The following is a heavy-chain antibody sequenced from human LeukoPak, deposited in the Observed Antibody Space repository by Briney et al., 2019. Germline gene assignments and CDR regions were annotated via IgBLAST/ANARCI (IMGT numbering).Heavy chain of an antibody. V-gene: IGHV3-53*01. J-gene: IGHJ4*02. Sequence: PGGSLRLSCVASRFTFSSYSMNWVSQAPGKGLEWISLIYTGGSTYYADAVKGRFTISRDNSKNTLYLQMNSLRAEDTAVYYCATSPASSCLDDWGQGTLVTVSS. CDR3: ATSPASSCLDD. CDR2: IYTGGST. CDR1: RFTFSSYS. D-gene: IGHD6-13*01.